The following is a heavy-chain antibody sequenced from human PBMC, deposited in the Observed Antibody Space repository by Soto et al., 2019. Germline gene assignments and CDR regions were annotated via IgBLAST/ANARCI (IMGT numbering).Heavy chain of an antibody. CDR2: IIPILGIA. CDR1: GYTFTSYG. V-gene: IGHV1-69*04. Sequence: ASVKVSCKASGYTFTSYGISWVRQAPGQGLEWMGRIIPILGIANYAQKFQGRVTITADKSTSTAYMELSSLRSEDTAVYYCAGGYYDILTGPGLDYWGQGTLVTVSS. CDR3: AGGYYDILTGPGLDY. J-gene: IGHJ4*02. D-gene: IGHD3-9*01.